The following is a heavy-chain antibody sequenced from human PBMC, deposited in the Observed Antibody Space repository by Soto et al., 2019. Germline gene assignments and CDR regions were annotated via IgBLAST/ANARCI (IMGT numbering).Heavy chain of an antibody. CDR3: AKDLGIAAGIFDY. CDR2: ISYDGSNK. V-gene: IGHV3-30*18. CDR1: GFTFSSYG. J-gene: IGHJ4*02. D-gene: IGHD6-13*01. Sequence: GGSLRLSCAASGFTFSSYGMHWVRQAPGKGLEWVAVISYDGSNKYYADSVKGRFTISRDNSKNTLYLQMNSLRAEDTAVYYCAKDLGIAAGIFDYWGQGTLVTVSS.